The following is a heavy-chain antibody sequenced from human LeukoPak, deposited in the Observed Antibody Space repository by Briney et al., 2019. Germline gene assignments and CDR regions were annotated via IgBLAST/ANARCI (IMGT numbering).Heavy chain of an antibody. CDR1: GFTFTSAW. V-gene: IGHV3-15*01. J-gene: IGHJ2*01. CDR2: IKSKADGGTT. Sequence: GGSLRLSCAGSGFTFTSAWMRWVRQTPGKGLEWVGRIKSKADGGTTDYAAPVKGRFTIARDDSDNMLYLQMNSLRAEDTAVYYCARVLISGIGYSSGWDLSSDWYFDLWGRGTLVTVSS. D-gene: IGHD6-19*01. CDR3: ARVLISGIGYSSGWDLSSDWYFDL.